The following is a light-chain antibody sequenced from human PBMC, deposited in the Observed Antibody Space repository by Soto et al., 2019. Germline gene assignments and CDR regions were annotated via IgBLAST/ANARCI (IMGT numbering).Light chain of an antibody. J-gene: IGLJ3*02. Sequence: QLVLTQSSSASASLGSSVKLTCTLSSGHSSYIIAWHQQQPGKAPRYLMKLEGSGSYNKGSGVPDRFSGSSSGADRYLTIXXXXXXXXXDYYCETWDSNTHTVFGGGTKLTV. CDR2: LEGSGSY. V-gene: IGLV4-60*02. CDR3: ETWDSNTHTV. CDR1: SGHSSYI.